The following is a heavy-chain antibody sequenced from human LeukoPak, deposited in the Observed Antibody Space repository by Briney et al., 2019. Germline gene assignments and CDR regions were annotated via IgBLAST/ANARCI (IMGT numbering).Heavy chain of an antibody. J-gene: IGHJ4*02. CDR2: ISGSGGST. D-gene: IGHD2-2*02. CDR3: AKDEGAYCSSTSCYMGGKYYFDY. CDR1: GFTFSSYG. V-gene: IGHV3-23*01. Sequence: GGSLRLSCAASGFTFSSYGMHWVRQAPGRGLEWVSAISGSGGSTYYADSVKGRFTISRDNSKNTLYLQMNSLRAEDTAVYYCAKDEGAYCSSTSCYMGGKYYFDYWGQGTLVTVSS.